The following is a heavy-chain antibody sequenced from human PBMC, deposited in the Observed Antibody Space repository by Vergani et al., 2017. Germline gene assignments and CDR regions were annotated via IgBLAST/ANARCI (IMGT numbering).Heavy chain of an antibody. V-gene: IGHV3-23*04. Sequence: EVQLVESGGGLVQPGRSLRLSCAASGFTFSSYAMSWVRQAPGKGLEWVSAISGSGGSTYYADSVKGRFTISRDNSKNTLDLQMNSLRAEDTAVYYCAKDPQQGEVTLSYVDYWGQGTLVTVSS. D-gene: IGHD3-16*01. CDR2: ISGSGGST. J-gene: IGHJ4*02. CDR3: AKDPQQGEVTLSYVDY. CDR1: GFTFSSYA.